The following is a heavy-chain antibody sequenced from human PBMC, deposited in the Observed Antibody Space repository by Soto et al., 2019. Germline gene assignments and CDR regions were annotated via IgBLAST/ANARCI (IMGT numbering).Heavy chain of an antibody. CDR3: ARPEGYGSGSYYFDS. Sequence: GASVKVSCKASGYPFTTYHLHWVRQAPGQGLEWMGIVYVTGTGTRSAQKFQGRLTMTRDRSTSTVYIELSSLRSEDTAVYYCARPEGYGSGSYYFDSWGQGTLVTVS. CDR2: VYVTGTGT. V-gene: IGHV1-46*01. D-gene: IGHD3-10*01. J-gene: IGHJ4*02. CDR1: GYPFTTYH.